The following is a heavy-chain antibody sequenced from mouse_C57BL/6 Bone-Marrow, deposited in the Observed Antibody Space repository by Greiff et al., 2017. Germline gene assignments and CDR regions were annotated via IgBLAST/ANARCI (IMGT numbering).Heavy chain of an antibody. Sequence: EVKVVESGGDLVKPGGSLKLSCAASGFTFSSYGMSWVRQTPDKRLEWVATISSGGSYTYYPDSVKGRFTISRDNAKNTLYLQMSSLKSEDTAMYYCARHSPYYYGSSYFAYWGQGTLVTVSA. CDR3: ARHSPYYYGSSYFAY. CDR1: GFTFSSYG. V-gene: IGHV5-6*01. D-gene: IGHD1-1*01. J-gene: IGHJ3*01. CDR2: ISSGGSYT.